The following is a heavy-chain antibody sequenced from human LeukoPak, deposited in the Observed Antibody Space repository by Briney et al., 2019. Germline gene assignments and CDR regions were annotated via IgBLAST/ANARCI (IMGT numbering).Heavy chain of an antibody. Sequence: GGSLRLSCAASGFTFRSYAMTWVRQAPGKGLEWVSGIWGGGDSTYYADSVKGRFTISRDNSKNTLFLQMNSLRAEETAVYYCVRDFNTVTTAYLQHWGQGTLVTVSS. CDR2: IWGGGDST. CDR1: GFTFRSYA. J-gene: IGHJ1*01. V-gene: IGHV3-23*01. CDR3: VRDFNTVTTAYLQH. D-gene: IGHD4-17*01.